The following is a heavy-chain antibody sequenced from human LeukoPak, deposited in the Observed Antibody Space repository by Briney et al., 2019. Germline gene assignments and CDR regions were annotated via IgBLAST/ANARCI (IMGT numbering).Heavy chain of an antibody. Sequence: GGSLRLSCAASGFTFSSYAMSWVRQAPGKGLEWVSYISSSGSTIYYADSVKGRFTISRDNAKNSLYLQMNSLRAEDTAVYYCARVGNYYDSSGYYWHVKPGYFDYWGQGTLVTVSS. J-gene: IGHJ4*02. D-gene: IGHD3-22*01. V-gene: IGHV3-48*04. CDR3: ARVGNYYDSSGYYWHVKPGYFDY. CDR2: ISSSGSTI. CDR1: GFTFSSYA.